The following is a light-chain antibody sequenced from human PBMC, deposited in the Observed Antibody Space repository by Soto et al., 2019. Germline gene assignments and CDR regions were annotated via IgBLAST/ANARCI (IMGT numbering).Light chain of an antibody. CDR1: SSDIGGYNY. CDR3: SSYTSSNTSV. Sequence: QSALTQPASVSGSPGQSITLSCTGTSSDIGGYNYVSWYQQHPGEAPKLMIFEVNNRPSGVSHRFSGSKSGNTASLTISGLQAEDEADYYCSSYTSSNTSVFGGGTKVTVL. V-gene: IGLV2-14*01. CDR2: EVN. J-gene: IGLJ1*01.